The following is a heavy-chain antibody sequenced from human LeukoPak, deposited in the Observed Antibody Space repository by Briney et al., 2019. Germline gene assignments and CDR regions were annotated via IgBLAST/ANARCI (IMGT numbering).Heavy chain of an antibody. CDR2: INPNSGGT. Sequence: ASVKVSCKASGYTFTGYYMHWVRQAPGQGLEWMGWINPNSGGTNYAQKFQGRVTMTRDTSISTAYMELSRLRSDDTAVYYCARVQINDYVWGSYRTFDYWGQGTLVTVSS. CDR1: GYTFTGYY. J-gene: IGHJ4*02. D-gene: IGHD3-16*02. V-gene: IGHV1-2*02. CDR3: ARVQINDYVWGSYRTFDY.